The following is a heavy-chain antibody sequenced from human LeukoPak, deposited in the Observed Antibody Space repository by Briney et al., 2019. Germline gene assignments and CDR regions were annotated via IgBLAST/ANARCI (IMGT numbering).Heavy chain of an antibody. D-gene: IGHD5-12*01. CDR3: ARERVTTTAFDI. CDR2: ITTTNSHI. J-gene: IGHJ3*02. Sequence: GSLRLSCAASGFTFSSYPMSWVRQAPGKGLEWVSYITTTNSHIYYGDSVKGRFTISRDNAKNSLYLQMNSLRAEDTAVYYCARERVTTTAFDIWGRGTMVTVSS. CDR1: GFTFSSYP. V-gene: IGHV3-21*01.